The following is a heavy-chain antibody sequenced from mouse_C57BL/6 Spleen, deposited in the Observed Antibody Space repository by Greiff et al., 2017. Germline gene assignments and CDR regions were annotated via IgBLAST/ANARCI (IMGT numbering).Heavy chain of an antibody. D-gene: IGHD1-1*01. CDR2: IYPRSGNT. CDR1: GYTFTSYG. Sequence: QVQLQQSGAELARPGASVKLSCKASGYTFTSYGISWVKQRTGQGLEWIGEIYPRSGNTYYNEKFKGKATLTADKSSRPAYMELRSLISEYSAVYFCARSYYYGSSSAWFAYWGQGTLVTVSA. J-gene: IGHJ3*01. CDR3: ARSYYYGSSSAWFAY. V-gene: IGHV1-81*01.